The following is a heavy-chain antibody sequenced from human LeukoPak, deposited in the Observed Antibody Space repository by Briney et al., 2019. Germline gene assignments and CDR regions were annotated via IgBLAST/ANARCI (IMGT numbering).Heavy chain of an antibody. D-gene: IGHD3-22*01. Sequence: PSETLSLTCTVSGGSISSYYWSGIRQPPGKGLEWIGYIYYSGSTNYNPSLKSRVTISVDTSKNQSSLKLSSVTAADTAVYYCASRGPYYDSSGPGWFDPWGQGTLVTVSS. CDR1: GGSISSYY. CDR3: ASRGPYYDSSGPGWFDP. CDR2: IYYSGST. J-gene: IGHJ5*02. V-gene: IGHV4-59*01.